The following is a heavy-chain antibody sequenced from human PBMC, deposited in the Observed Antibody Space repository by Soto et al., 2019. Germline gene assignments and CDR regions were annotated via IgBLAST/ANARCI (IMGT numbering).Heavy chain of an antibody. J-gene: IGHJ4*02. CDR2: ISTSSSYI. CDR3: ARVADYGDYPNFGY. Sequence: NPGGSLRLSCAASGFTFSTYSMNWVRQAPGKGLEWVSSISTSSSYIYYADSVKGRFTISRDNAKNSLYLQMNSLRAEDTAVYYCARVADYGDYPNFGYWGQGTLVTVSS. V-gene: IGHV3-21*01. CDR1: GFTFSTYS. D-gene: IGHD4-17*01.